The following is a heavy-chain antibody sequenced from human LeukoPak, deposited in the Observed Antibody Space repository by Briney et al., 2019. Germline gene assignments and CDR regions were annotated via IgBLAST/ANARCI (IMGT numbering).Heavy chain of an antibody. J-gene: IGHJ4*02. Sequence: SETLSLTCTVSGDSISGYYWYWFRQPPGKGLDWIASIYYTGTTFYNPSLKSRATISLDMSKNEFFLTMTSVTAADTAVYFCLAERNGSPHYWGQGIQVTVSS. CDR2: IYYTGTT. CDR3: LAERNGSPHY. D-gene: IGHD2-8*01. V-gene: IGHV4-59*12. CDR1: GDSISGYY.